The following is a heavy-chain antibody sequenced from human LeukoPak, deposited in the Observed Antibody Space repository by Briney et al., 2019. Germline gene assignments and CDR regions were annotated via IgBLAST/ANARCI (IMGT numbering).Heavy chain of an antibody. CDR1: GGSISSSNW. CDR2: IYHSGST. V-gene: IGHV4-4*02. D-gene: IGHD3/OR15-3a*01. J-gene: IGHJ4*02. Sequence: SETLSLTCAVSGGSISSSNWWSWVRQPPGKGLEWIGEIYHSGSTNFNPSLKSRVTISVDKSKNQFSLKLSSVTAADTAVYYCARQTGSGLFILPGGQGTLVTVSS. CDR3: ARQTGSGLFILP.